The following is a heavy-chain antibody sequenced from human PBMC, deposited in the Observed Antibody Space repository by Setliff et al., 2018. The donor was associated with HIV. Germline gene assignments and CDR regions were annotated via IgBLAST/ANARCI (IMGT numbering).Heavy chain of an antibody. V-gene: IGHV4-61*02. CDR3: ARSALWFGEADWYFDL. Sequence: PSETLSLTCTVSGASISSGNYYWSWIRQPAGKGLEWIGRIYTSGSTNYNPSLKSRVTISLDTSKNQFSLKLSSVTAADTAVYYCARSALWFGEADWYFDLWGRGTLVTVSS. CDR2: IYTSGST. CDR1: GASISSGNYY. J-gene: IGHJ2*01. D-gene: IGHD3-10*01.